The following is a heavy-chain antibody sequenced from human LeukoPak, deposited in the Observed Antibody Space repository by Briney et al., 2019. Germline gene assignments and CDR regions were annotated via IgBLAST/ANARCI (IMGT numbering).Heavy chain of an antibody. CDR2: IYSDGSST. CDR3: ARGFTIFGVVNDAFDI. Sequence: PGGSLRLSCAASGFTFSDYCMHWVRQAPGKGLVWVSRIYSDGSSTSNADPVKGRFTISRDNAKNTVYLQMNSLRAEDTAVYYCARGFTIFGVVNDAFDIWGQGTMVTVSS. D-gene: IGHD3-3*01. CDR1: GFTFSDYC. V-gene: IGHV3-74*01. J-gene: IGHJ3*02.